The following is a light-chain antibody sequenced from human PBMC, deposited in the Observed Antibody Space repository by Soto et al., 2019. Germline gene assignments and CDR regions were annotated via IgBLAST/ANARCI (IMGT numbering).Light chain of an antibody. CDR2: DVS. Sequence: QSVLTQPPSASGSPGQSVTISCTGTSGDVGGYNNVCWYQQHPGKAPKIMIFDVSKRPSGVPDRFSGSKSGNTASLTVSGLQAEDEADYYCSSFAGINTVVFGGGTKLTVL. CDR1: SGDVGGYNN. V-gene: IGLV2-8*01. CDR3: SSFAGINTVV. J-gene: IGLJ2*01.